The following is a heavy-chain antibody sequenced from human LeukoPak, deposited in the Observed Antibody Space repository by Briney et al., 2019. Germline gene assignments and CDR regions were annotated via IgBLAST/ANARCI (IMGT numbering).Heavy chain of an antibody. CDR3: AKDVRYCSSTSCYYAYYYYYGMDV. Sequence: GKSLRLSCVASGFTFNNYGMHWVRQAPGKGLEWVAVISYDGNSRKSLDSVKGRFTISRDNSENTLYLQMNSLRTEDTAVYYCAKDVRYCSSTSCYYAYYYYYGMDVWGQGTTVTVSS. CDR1: GFTFNNYG. J-gene: IGHJ6*02. CDR2: ISYDGNSR. D-gene: IGHD2-2*01. V-gene: IGHV3-30*18.